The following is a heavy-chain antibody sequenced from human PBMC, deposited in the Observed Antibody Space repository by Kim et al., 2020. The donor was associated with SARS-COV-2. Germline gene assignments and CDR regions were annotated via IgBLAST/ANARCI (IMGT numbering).Heavy chain of an antibody. J-gene: IGHJ4*02. CDR2: IYHSGST. Sequence: SETLSLTCAVSGGSISSSNWWSWVRQPPGKGLEWIGEIYHSGSTNYNPSLKSRVTISVDKSKNQFSLKLSSVTAADTAVYYCARARDGYQYYFDYWGQGTLVTVSS. V-gene: IGHV4-4*02. D-gene: IGHD5-12*01. CDR3: ARARDGYQYYFDY. CDR1: GGSISSSNW.